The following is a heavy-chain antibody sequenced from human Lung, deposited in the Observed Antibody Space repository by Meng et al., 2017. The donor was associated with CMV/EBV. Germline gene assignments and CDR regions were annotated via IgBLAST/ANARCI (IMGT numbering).Heavy chain of an antibody. CDR3: TTDMH. V-gene: IGHV3-15*01. Sequence: GESXKISCAASGFPFTNAWMSWVRQAPGKGLEWVARIKSKTDGGTTDYAAPVKGRFAISRDDSKNTLYLQMNSLKTEDTALYYCTTDMHWGQGTGVTVSS. CDR2: IKSKTDGGTT. CDR1: GFPFTNAW. J-gene: IGHJ4*02.